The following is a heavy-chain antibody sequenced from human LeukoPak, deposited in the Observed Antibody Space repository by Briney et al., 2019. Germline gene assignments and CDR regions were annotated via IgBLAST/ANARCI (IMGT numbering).Heavy chain of an antibody. CDR3: AKDLSRGWSLDY. CDR1: GFTFDDHA. CDR2: INWNSGSK. J-gene: IGHJ4*02. Sequence: GRSLRLSCAASGFTFDDHAMHWVRQAPGKGLEWVSSINWNSGSKGYADSVKGRFTISRDNSKNTLYLQMNSLRAEDTAVYYCAKDLSRGWSLDYWGQGTLVTVSS. D-gene: IGHD2-15*01. V-gene: IGHV3-9*01.